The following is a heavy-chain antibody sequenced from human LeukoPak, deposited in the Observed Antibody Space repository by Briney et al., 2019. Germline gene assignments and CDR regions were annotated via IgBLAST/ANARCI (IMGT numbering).Heavy chain of an antibody. J-gene: IGHJ5*02. V-gene: IGHV4-39*01. CDR2: IYYSGST. CDR3: ARHGEVYSYGYRNHWFDP. D-gene: IGHD5-18*01. Sequence: PSETLSLTCSVSGGSISSSNHYWGWIRQPPWKGLEWIGSIYYSGSTYYNPSLKSRVTISVDTSKNQFSLKLSSVTAADTAVYYCARHGEVYSYGYRNHWFDPWGQGTLVTVSS. CDR1: GGSISSSNHY.